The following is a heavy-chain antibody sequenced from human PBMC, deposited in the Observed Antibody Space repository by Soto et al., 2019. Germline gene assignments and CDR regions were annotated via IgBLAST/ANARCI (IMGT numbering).Heavy chain of an antibody. CDR1: GFTFGGYG. J-gene: IGHJ4*02. Sequence: GGSQRLSCAASGFTFGGYGVHWVRQAPGKGLEWVAVIWYDGSNKYYADSVKGRFTISRDNSKNTLYLQMNSLRAEDTAVYYCARDPRLNYYDSSGYFDYWGQGTLVTVSS. CDR2: IWYDGSNK. D-gene: IGHD3-22*01. V-gene: IGHV3-33*01. CDR3: ARDPRLNYYDSSGYFDY.